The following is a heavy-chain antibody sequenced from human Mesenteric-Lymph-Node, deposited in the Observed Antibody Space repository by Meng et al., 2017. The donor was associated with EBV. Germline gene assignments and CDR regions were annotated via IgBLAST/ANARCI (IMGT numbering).Heavy chain of an antibody. V-gene: IGHV4-61*01. J-gene: IGHJ4*02. CDR3: ARGRRGVQYFDF. D-gene: IGHD1-1*01. Sequence: QVQWHESRLCMLKPSESLSPKCTISGDSVSSDNYYWSWIRQPPGKGLEWIGYIHYSGSTNYNPSLKSRVTISVDSSKNQFSLKLSSVTAADTAVFYCARGRRGVQYFDFWGQGALVTVSS. CDR1: GDSVSSDNYY. CDR2: IHYSGST.